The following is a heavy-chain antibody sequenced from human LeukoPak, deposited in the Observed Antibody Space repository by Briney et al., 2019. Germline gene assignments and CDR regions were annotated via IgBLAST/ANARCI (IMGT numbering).Heavy chain of an antibody. D-gene: IGHD4-17*01. Sequence: KTSETLSLTCTVSGGSINSYYWSWIRQPPGKGLEWIGYIYYSGSTNYNPSLKSRVTISVDTSKNQFSLKLSSVTAADTAVYYCARERTTVTPFDYWGQGTLVTVSS. J-gene: IGHJ4*02. CDR3: ARERTTVTPFDY. CDR2: IYYSGST. CDR1: GGSINSYY. V-gene: IGHV4-59*12.